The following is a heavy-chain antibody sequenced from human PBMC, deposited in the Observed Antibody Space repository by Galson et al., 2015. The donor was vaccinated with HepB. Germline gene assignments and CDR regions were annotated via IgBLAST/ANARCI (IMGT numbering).Heavy chain of an antibody. D-gene: IGHD2-2*01. Sequence: SVKVSCKASGYIFTVYNMHWVRQAPGQGLEWMGWINPNSGDTNYARKFQGRVTMTRDTSLSTTYMELSSLRSDETAVYYCARGPYCSITNCPHYYGMDVWGRGTTVTVSS. CDR1: GYIFTVYN. V-gene: IGHV1-2*02. CDR3: ARGPYCSITNCPHYYGMDV. CDR2: INPNSGDT. J-gene: IGHJ6*02.